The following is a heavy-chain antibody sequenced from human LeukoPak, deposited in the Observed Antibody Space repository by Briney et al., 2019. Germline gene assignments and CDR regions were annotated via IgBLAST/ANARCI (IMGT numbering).Heavy chain of an antibody. CDR3: AKGGGVAVAGNWFDP. CDR2: ISWNSGSI. J-gene: IGHJ5*02. CDR1: GFTFDDYA. V-gene: IGHV3-9*01. D-gene: IGHD6-19*01. Sequence: GRSLRLSCAASGFTFDDYAMHWVRQAPGKGLEWVSGISWNSGSIGYADSVKGRFTISRDNAKNSLYLQMNSLRAEDTALYYCAKGGGVAVAGNWFDPWGQGTLVTVFS.